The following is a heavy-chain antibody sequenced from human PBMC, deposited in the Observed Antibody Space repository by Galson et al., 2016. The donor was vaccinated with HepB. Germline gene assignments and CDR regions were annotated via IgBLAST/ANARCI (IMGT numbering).Heavy chain of an antibody. D-gene: IGHD3-10*01. CDR2: MSPHSVNT. CDR1: GYTFGSYD. CDR3: VRGEGVRGGH. Sequence: SVQVSCKAYGYTFGSYDINWVRQAAGRGFEWMGWMSPHSVNTGYAQKFQGRVIMTKDTSINTAYMELNTLRSEDTAVYYCVRGEGVRGGHWGQGTLVTVSP. J-gene: IGHJ4*02. V-gene: IGHV1-8*01.